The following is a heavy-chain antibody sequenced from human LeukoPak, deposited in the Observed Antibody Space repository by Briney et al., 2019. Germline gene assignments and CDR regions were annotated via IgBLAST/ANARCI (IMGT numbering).Heavy chain of an antibody. CDR1: GYTFTSYD. Sequence: ASVKVSCKASGYTFTSYDINWVRQATGQGLEWMGWMNPNSGNTGYAQKFQGRVTITRNTSISTAYMELSSLRSEDTAVYYCAREMTTVTTGGSSWFDPWGQGTLVTVSS. CDR3: AREMTTVTTGGSSWFDP. J-gene: IGHJ5*02. CDR2: MNPNSGNT. D-gene: IGHD4-11*01. V-gene: IGHV1-8*03.